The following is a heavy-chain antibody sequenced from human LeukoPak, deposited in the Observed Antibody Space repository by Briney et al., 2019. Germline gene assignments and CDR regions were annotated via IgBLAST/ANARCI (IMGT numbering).Heavy chain of an antibody. Sequence: ASVRVSCKASGYTFTSYYMHWVRQAPGQGLEWMGIINPSGGSTSYAQKFQGRVTMTTDTSTSTAYMELRSLRSDDTAVCYCARDLYGSGSYYLFDPWGQGTLVTVSS. CDR1: GYTFTSYY. J-gene: IGHJ5*02. CDR3: ARDLYGSGSYYLFDP. V-gene: IGHV1-46*01. D-gene: IGHD3-10*01. CDR2: INPSGGST.